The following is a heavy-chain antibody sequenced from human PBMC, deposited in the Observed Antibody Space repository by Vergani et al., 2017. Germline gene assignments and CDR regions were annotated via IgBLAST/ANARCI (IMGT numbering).Heavy chain of an antibody. V-gene: IGHV4-61*02. CDR1: GGSISSGSYY. Sequence: QVQLQESGPGLVKPSQTLSLTCTVSGGSISSGSYYWSWIRQPAGKGLEWIGEINHSGSTNYNPSLKSRVTISVDTSKNQFSLKLSSVTAADTAVYYCARINQGYYGMDVWGQGTTVTVSS. CDR3: ARINQGYYGMDV. J-gene: IGHJ6*02. D-gene: IGHD1-14*01. CDR2: INHSGST.